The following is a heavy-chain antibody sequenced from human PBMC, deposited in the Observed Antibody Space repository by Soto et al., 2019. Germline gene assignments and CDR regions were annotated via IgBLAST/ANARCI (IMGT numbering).Heavy chain of an antibody. D-gene: IGHD3-10*01. J-gene: IGHJ4*02. V-gene: IGHV4-30-4*01. CDR1: GGSISSGDYY. CDR2: IYYSGST. Sequence: QVQLQESGPGLVKPSQTLSLTCTVSGGSISSGDYYWSWIRQPPGKGLEWIGYIYYSGSTYYTPSLKSRVTISVDTSKTQFSPKLSSVTAADTAVYYCARAPLRVRGVHYWGQGTLVTVSS. CDR3: ARAPLRVRGVHY.